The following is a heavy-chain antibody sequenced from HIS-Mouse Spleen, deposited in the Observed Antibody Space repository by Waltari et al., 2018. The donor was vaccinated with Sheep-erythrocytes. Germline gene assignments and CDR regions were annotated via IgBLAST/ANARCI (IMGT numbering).Heavy chain of an antibody. J-gene: IGHJ3*02. Sequence: EVQLVQSGAEVKKPGESLKISCKGSGYSFTSYWIGWVRQMPGKGLEWMGIIYPGDSDTRDSPSFQGQGTISADKSISTAYLQWSSLKASDTAMYYCARRTYYDFWSGYYTDAFDIWGQGTMVTVSS. CDR2: IYPGDSDT. CDR1: GYSFTSYW. CDR3: ARRTYYDFWSGYYTDAFDI. D-gene: IGHD3-3*01. V-gene: IGHV5-51*03.